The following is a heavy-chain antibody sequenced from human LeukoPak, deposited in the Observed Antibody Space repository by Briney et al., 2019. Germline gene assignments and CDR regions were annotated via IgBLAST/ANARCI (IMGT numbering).Heavy chain of an antibody. CDR2: ISSSSSYI. CDR3: ARDSLSGRVDI. V-gene: IGHV3-21*01. D-gene: IGHD1-26*01. CDR1: GFTFSSYS. Sequence: GGSLRLSCAASGFTFSSYSMNWVRQAPGKGLEWVSSISSSSSYIYYADSVEGRFTISRDNAKNSLYLQMNSLRAEDTAVYYCARDSLSGRVDIWGQGTMVTVSS. J-gene: IGHJ3*02.